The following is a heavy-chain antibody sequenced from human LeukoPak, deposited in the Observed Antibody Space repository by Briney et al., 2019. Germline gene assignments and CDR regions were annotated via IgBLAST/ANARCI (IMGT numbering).Heavy chain of an antibody. Sequence: GGSLRLSCTASGLTFSTYALSWVRQTPRKGLEWLSVISAIGSTTYYADSVRGRFTISRDNSKNTLYLQMNSLRVEDTAVYYCAKDSQSVAFFLDDAFDLWGQGTIVTVSA. D-gene: IGHD2/OR15-2a*01. CDR1: GLTFSTYA. V-gene: IGHV3-23*01. CDR2: ISAIGSTT. CDR3: AKDSQSVAFFLDDAFDL. J-gene: IGHJ3*01.